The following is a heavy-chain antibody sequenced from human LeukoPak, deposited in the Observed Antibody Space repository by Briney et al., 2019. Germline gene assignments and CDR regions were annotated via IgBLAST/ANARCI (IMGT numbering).Heavy chain of an antibody. CDR3: ARDGRDYYDSSGYCYYFDY. V-gene: IGHV3-23*01. Sequence: GGSLRLSCAASGFTFSSYAMSWVRQAPGKGLEWVSAISGSGGSTYYADSVKGRFTISRDNSRNTLYLQMNSLRAEDTAVYYCARDGRDYYDSSGYCYYFDYWGQGTLVTVSS. CDR1: GFTFSSYA. D-gene: IGHD3-22*01. J-gene: IGHJ4*02. CDR2: ISGSGGST.